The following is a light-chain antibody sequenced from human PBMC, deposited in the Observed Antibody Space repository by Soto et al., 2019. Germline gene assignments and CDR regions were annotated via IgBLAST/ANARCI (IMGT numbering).Light chain of an antibody. CDR2: GAS. V-gene: IGKV3-20*01. J-gene: IGKJ4*01. CDR1: QSVSSSY. CDR3: QQYGSSRLT. Sequence: EIVLTQSPGTLSLSPGERATLSCRASQSVSSSYLVWYQQKPGQAPRLVISGASSRATGIPDRFSGSGSGTDFTLTISRLEPEDFAVYYCQQYGSSRLTFGGGTKVEIK.